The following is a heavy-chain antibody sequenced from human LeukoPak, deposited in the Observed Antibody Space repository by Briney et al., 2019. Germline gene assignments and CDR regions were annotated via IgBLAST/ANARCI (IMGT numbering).Heavy chain of an antibody. CDR1: GFTFSNYW. CDR2: IKQDGSDK. Sequence: GGSLRLSCAASGFTFSNYWMSWVRQAPGKGLEWVANIKQDGSDKYYVDSVKGRFSISKDNAKNLLFLEMSSLRAEDTAVYYCAREYDFWRYLDYWGQGILVTVSS. J-gene: IGHJ4*02. D-gene: IGHD3-3*01. CDR3: AREYDFWRYLDY. V-gene: IGHV3-7*01.